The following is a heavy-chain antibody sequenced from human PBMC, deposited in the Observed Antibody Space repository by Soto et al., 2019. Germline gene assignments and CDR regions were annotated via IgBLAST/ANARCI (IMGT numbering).Heavy chain of an antibody. CDR2: IRSKAYGGTT. J-gene: IGHJ6*02. CDR1: GFTFGDYA. Sequence: PGGSLRLSCTASGFTFGDYAMSWVRQAPGKGLEWVGFIRSKAYGGTTEYAASVKGRFTISRDDSKSIAYLQMNSLKTEDTAVYYCRGYYYYYGMDVWGQGTTGTVSS. V-gene: IGHV3-49*04. CDR3: RGYYYYYGMDV.